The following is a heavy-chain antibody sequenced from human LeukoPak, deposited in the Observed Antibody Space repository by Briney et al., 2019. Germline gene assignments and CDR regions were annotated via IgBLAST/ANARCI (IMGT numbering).Heavy chain of an antibody. J-gene: IGHJ4*02. CDR3: AAVTGYQRTVK. Sequence: SETLSLTCTVSGGSISSSSYYWGWIRQPPGKGLEWIGSIYYSGSTYYNPSLKSRVTISVDTSKNQFSLKLSSVTAADTAVYYCAAVTGYQRTVKWGQGTLVTVSS. V-gene: IGHV4-39*07. D-gene: IGHD5-18*01. CDR2: IYYSGST. CDR1: GGSISSSSYY.